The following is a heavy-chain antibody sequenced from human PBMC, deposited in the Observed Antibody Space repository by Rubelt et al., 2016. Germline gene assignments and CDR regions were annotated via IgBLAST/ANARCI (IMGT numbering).Heavy chain of an antibody. D-gene: IGHD1-1*01. CDR2: INHSGGT. CDR1: GGSFSDYY. J-gene: IGHJ4*02. Sequence: QVQLQQWGAGLLKPSETLSLTCVLYGGSFSDYYWGWIRQPPGKGLEWIGEINHSGGTNYNPSLKGRVIISLDTSKPQLSLRLNSVTAADTALYYCARDRYKWYRFWGQGTLVTVTS. CDR3: ARDRYKWYRF. V-gene: IGHV4-34*01.